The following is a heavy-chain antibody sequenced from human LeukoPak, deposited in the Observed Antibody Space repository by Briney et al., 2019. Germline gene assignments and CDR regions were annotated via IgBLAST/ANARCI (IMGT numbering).Heavy chain of an antibody. CDR2: ISSYNGKT. D-gene: IGHD4-17*01. V-gene: IGHV1-18*01. CDR1: GYRFTSYS. J-gene: IGHJ3*02. Sequence: ASVKVSCKASGYRFTSYSISWVRQAPGQGLEWVGWISSYNGKTNYGKNVQGRVTMTTDTSTSTAYMELRSLRSDDTAVYYCASTVTTTSGNAFDIWGQGTMVTVSS. CDR3: ASTVTTTSGNAFDI.